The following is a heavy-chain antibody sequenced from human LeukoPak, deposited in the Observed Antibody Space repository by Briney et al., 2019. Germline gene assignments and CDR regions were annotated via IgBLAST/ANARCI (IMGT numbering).Heavy chain of an antibody. CDR3: ARVYYSNSYDYWYFDL. Sequence: SETLSLTCTVSGYSISSGYYWGWIRQPPGKGLEWIGSIYHSGSTYYNPSLKSRVTISVDTSKNQFSLKLSSVSAADTAVYYCARVYYSNSYDYWYFDLWGRGTLVTVSS. CDR1: GYSISSGYY. J-gene: IGHJ2*01. CDR2: IYHSGST. V-gene: IGHV4-38-2*02. D-gene: IGHD6-13*01.